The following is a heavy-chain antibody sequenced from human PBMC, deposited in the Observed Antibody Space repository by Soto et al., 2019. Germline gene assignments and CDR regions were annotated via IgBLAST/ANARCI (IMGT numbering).Heavy chain of an antibody. Sequence: QVQLQQWGAGLLKPSETLSLTCAVYGGSFSGYYWSWIRQPPGKGLEGIGEINHSGSINYNPSLKSRVTIAVDTSKNQFSLKLSSVTAADTAVYYCAATIRRYYYYGMDVWGQGTTVTVSS. D-gene: IGHD1-26*01. CDR1: GGSFSGYY. J-gene: IGHJ6*02. V-gene: IGHV4-34*01. CDR3: AATIRRYYYYGMDV. CDR2: INHSGSI.